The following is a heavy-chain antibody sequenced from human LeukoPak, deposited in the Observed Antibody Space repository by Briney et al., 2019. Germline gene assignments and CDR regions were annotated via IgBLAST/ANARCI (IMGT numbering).Heavy chain of an antibody. CDR2: IYPTGNT. J-gene: IGHJ4*02. CDR1: GGSISSGGFY. Sequence: PSETLSLTCTVYGGSISSGGFYWSWIRQPAGKGLEWIGRIYPTGNTDYNPSLRNRVTISVDMSENQFSLKVSSVTATDTAVYYCARGYSSGYHYFDYWGQGTLVTVSS. V-gene: IGHV4-61*02. D-gene: IGHD6-19*01. CDR3: ARGYSSGYHYFDY.